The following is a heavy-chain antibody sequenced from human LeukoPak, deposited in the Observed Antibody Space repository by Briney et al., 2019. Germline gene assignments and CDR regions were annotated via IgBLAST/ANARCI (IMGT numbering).Heavy chain of an antibody. CDR2: IYYSGST. CDR3: ARETRRTTVTTGFRTSLYYFDY. CDR1: GGSISSSSYY. J-gene: IGHJ4*02. V-gene: IGHV4-39*07. D-gene: IGHD4-17*01. Sequence: ASETLSLTCTVSGGSISSSSYYWGRIRQPPGKGLEWIGSIYYSGSTYYNPSLNSRVTISVDTSKNQFSLKLSSVTAADTAVYYCARETRRTTVTTGFRTSLYYFDYWGQGTLVTVSS.